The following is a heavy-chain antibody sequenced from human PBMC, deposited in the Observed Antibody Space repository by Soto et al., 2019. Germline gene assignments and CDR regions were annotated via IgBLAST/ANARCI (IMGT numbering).Heavy chain of an antibody. V-gene: IGHV1-69*08. CDR3: ARDAGSGWYNRK. CDR1: GGTFGSQS. J-gene: IGHJ4*02. Sequence: QVQLVQSGAEVKKPGSSVKVSSQASGGTFGSQSFTWVRQAPGQGLEWMGRIVPILDLINYSQKFQDRLTITADKSTSTAYMELSSLTHDDTALYYCARDAGSGWYNRKWGQGTLVTVSS. D-gene: IGHD1-20*01. CDR2: IVPILDLI.